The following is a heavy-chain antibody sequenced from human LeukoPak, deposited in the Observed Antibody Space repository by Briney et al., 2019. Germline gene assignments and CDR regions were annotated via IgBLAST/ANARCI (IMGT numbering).Heavy chain of an antibody. V-gene: IGHV3-23*01. D-gene: IGHD1-26*01. J-gene: IGHJ4*02. CDR2: ISGSCGST. CDR3: AKDRSVGYFDY. CDR1: GFIFSNCA. Sequence: GRSLRLSCAASGFIFSNCAMTWARQAPGKGMEWVSAISGSCGSTYYADSVKGRFAVSRDNSKNTLYLQMNSLRPEDTAVYYCAKDRSVGYFDYWGQGTLVTVSS.